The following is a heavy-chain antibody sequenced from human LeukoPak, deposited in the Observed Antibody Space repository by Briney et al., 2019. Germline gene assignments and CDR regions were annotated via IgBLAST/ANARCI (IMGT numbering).Heavy chain of an antibody. Sequence: SVKVSCKASGGTFSSYAISWVRQAPGQGLEWMGRIIPILGIANYAQKFQGGVTITADKSTSTAYMKLSSLRSEDTAVYYCASQTRGSPGSYDAFDIWGQGTMVTVSS. J-gene: IGHJ3*02. V-gene: IGHV1-69*04. CDR1: GGTFSSYA. CDR3: ASQTRGSPGSYDAFDI. D-gene: IGHD1-14*01. CDR2: IIPILGIA.